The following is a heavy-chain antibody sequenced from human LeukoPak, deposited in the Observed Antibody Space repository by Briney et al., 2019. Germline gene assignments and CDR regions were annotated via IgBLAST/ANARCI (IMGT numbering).Heavy chain of an antibody. J-gene: IGHJ4*02. V-gene: IGHV3-23*01. Sequence: GGSLRLSCAASGFTFGSYAMSWVRQAPGKGLEWVSAICGSGGDTYYADSVKGRFTISRDSSKNTLYLQMNSLRVEDTALYYCAKYTAFVLMVYALDYWGQGTLVTVSS. CDR1: GFTFGSYA. CDR2: ICGSGGDT. D-gene: IGHD2-8*01. CDR3: AKYTAFVLMVYALDY.